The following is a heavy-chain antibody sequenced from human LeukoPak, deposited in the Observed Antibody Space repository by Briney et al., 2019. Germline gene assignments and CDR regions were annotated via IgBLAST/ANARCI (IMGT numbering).Heavy chain of an antibody. Sequence: AASVKVSCTASGGTFSSYAISWVRQAPGQGLEWMGGIIAIFGTANYAQKFQGRVTITADKSTSTAYMELSSLRSEDTAVYYCARAITSYYHDSSGYYSLGYWGQGTLVTVSS. CDR3: ARAITSYYHDSSGYYSLGY. D-gene: IGHD3-22*01. V-gene: IGHV1-69*06. CDR2: IIAIFGTA. CDR1: GGTFSSYA. J-gene: IGHJ4*02.